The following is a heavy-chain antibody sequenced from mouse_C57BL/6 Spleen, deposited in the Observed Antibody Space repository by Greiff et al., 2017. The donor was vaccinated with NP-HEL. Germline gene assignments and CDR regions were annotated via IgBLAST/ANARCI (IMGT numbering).Heavy chain of an antibody. CDR3: TRWRGGYYFDY. V-gene: IGHV1-15*01. Sequence: VQLQQSGAELVRPGASVTLSCKASGYTFTDYDMHWVKQTPVHGLEWIGAIDPETGGTAYNQKFKGKAILTADKSSSTAYMELRSLTSEDSAVYYGTRWRGGYYFDYWGQGTTLTVSS. J-gene: IGHJ2*01. CDR2: IDPETGGT. CDR1: GYTFTDYD.